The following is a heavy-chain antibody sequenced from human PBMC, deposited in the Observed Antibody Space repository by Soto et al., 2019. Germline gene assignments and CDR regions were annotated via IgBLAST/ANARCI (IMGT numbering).Heavy chain of an antibody. CDR2: ISTRGGRT. CDR3: AKECYYDASSQYSDLYFDS. CDR1: GFSFSSYA. D-gene: IGHD3-22*01. Sequence: EVLLLESGGGLTQPGGSLRLACAASGFSFSSYAMSWVRQAPPQGLEWVSSISTRGGRTYYADSVTGRFSISRDNSANAVYLDMDNLRAEDTGIYYCAKECYYDASSQYSDLYFDSWGQGALVTVSS. V-gene: IGHV3-23*01. J-gene: IGHJ4*02.